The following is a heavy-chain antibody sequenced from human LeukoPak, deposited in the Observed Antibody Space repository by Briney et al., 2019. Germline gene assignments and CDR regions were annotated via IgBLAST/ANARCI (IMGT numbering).Heavy chain of an antibody. CDR2: INSDGSST. CDR3: ARDFSRYSSSWFFDY. Sequence: GGSLRLSCAASGFTFSSYRMHWVRQAPGKGLVWVSRINSDGSSTSYADSVKGRFTISRDNAKNTLYLQMNSLRAEDTAVYYCARDFSRYSSSWFFDYWGQGTLVTVSS. D-gene: IGHD6-13*01. CDR1: GFTFSSYR. J-gene: IGHJ4*02. V-gene: IGHV3-74*01.